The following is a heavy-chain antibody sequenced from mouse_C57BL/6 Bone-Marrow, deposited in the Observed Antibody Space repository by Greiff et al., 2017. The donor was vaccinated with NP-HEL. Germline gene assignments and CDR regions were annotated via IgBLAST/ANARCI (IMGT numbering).Heavy chain of an antibody. CDR1: GYTFTDYY. J-gene: IGHJ2*01. Sequence: VQLQQSGAELVRPGASVKLSCKASGYTFTDYYINWVKQRPGQGLEWIARIYPGSGNTYYNEKFKGKATLTAEKSSSTAYMQLSSLTSEDSAVYFCARSPYYYGSGYWGQGTTLTVSS. V-gene: IGHV1-76*01. D-gene: IGHD1-1*01. CDR3: ARSPYYYGSGY. CDR2: IYPGSGNT.